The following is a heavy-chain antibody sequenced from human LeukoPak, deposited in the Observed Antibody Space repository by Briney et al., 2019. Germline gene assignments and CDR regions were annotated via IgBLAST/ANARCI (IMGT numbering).Heavy chain of an antibody. D-gene: IGHD3-22*01. J-gene: IGHJ6*03. V-gene: IGHV4-34*01. CDR3: ARGRLGSVVFEGYYYFMDV. CDR1: GGSFNDYF. CDR2: VYNGGST. Sequence: SETLSLTCAVYGGSFNDYFWTWIRQPPGKGLEWIGEVYNGGSTNYNPSLKSRVIISVDTSKNQFSLRLSSVTTADTAVYYCARGRLGSVVFEGYYYFMDVWGKGTTVTVSS.